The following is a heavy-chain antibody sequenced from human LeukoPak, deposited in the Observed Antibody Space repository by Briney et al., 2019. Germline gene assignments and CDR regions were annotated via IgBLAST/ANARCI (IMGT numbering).Heavy chain of an antibody. CDR3: AKVFYPAAGTGRVDFPFDY. J-gene: IGHJ4*02. CDR2: ISYDGSNK. V-gene: IGHV3-30*18. D-gene: IGHD6-13*01. CDR1: GFTFSSYG. Sequence: GGTLRLSCAASGFTFSSYGMSWVRQAPGKGLEWVALISYDGSNKYYADSVKGRFTISRDNSKTTLYLQMNSLRAEDTAVYYCAKVFYPAAGTGRVDFPFDYWGQGTLVTVSS.